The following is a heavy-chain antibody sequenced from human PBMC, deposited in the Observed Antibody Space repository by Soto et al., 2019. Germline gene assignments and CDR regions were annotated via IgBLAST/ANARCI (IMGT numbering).Heavy chain of an antibody. CDR3: AKDRRSMTTVTTGAFDI. CDR1: GFTFSSYA. Sequence: GGSLRLSCAASGFTFSSYAMSWVRQAPGKGLEWVSAISGSGGSTYYADSVKGRFTISRDNSKNTLYLQMNSLRAEDTAVYYCAKDRRSMTTVTTGAFDIWGQGTMVTVSS. J-gene: IGHJ3*02. D-gene: IGHD4-17*01. V-gene: IGHV3-23*01. CDR2: ISGSGGST.